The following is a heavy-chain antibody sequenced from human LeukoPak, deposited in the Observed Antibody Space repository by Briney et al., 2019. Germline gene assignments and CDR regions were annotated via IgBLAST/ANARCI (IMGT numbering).Heavy chain of an antibody. Sequence: GASVKVSCKASGYTFTGYYMHWVRQAPGQGLEWMGWINLNSGLTNYAQTFPGRVPMTRHPSISTAYMELSRLRSDAPAVYSCARDPVHVLRFLEWLSAGYYYYYGMDVWGQGTTLTVPS. V-gene: IGHV1-2*02. CDR3: ARDPVHVLRFLEWLSAGYYYYYGMDV. D-gene: IGHD3-3*01. CDR1: GYTFTGYY. J-gene: IGHJ6*02. CDR2: INLNSGLT.